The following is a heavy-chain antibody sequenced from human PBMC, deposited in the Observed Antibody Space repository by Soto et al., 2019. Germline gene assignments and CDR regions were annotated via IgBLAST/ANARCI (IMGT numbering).Heavy chain of an antibody. Sequence: SETLSLTCTVPGDSINDYSSSWIRQPPGTGLEWVGFMYYSETTKYNPSLKGRVNMSLDTSKNQVSLHLQSVTAADTAVYYCARANSSTWYKLEYKWFDPWGQGTLVTVS. V-gene: IGHV4-59*01. D-gene: IGHD6-13*01. CDR2: MYYSETT. CDR3: ARANSSTWYKLEYKWFDP. CDR1: GDSINDYS. J-gene: IGHJ5*02.